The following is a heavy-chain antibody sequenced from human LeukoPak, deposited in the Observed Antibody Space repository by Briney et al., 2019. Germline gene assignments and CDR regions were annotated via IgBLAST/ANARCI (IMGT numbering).Heavy chain of an antibody. J-gene: IGHJ4*02. CDR1: GGTFSSYA. CDR3: ARVAAAGTPLGY. Sequence: SVKVSCKVSGGTFSSYAISWVRQAPGQGLEWMGGIIPIFGTANYAQKFQGRVTITADESTSTAYMELSSLSSEDTAVYYCARVAAAGTPLGYWGQGTLVTVSS. V-gene: IGHV1-69*13. CDR2: IIPIFGTA. D-gene: IGHD6-13*01.